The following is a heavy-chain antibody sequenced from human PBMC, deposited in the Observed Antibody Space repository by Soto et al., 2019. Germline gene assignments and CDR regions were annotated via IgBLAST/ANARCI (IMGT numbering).Heavy chain of an antibody. CDR3: ARLLDSYDSGSPDFDY. J-gene: IGHJ4*02. V-gene: IGHV4-59*08. CDR2: IYYSGST. D-gene: IGHD3-10*01. Sequence: PSETLSITCTVSGGSISSYYWSWILQPPGKGLEWIGYIYYSGSTNYNPSLKSRVTISVDTSKNQFSLKLSSVTAADTAVYYCARLLDSYDSGSPDFDYWAQGTLVTVSS. CDR1: GGSISSYY.